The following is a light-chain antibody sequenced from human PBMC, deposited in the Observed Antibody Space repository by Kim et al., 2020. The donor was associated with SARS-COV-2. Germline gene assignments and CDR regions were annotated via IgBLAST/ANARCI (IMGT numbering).Light chain of an antibody. CDR2: RDR. V-gene: IGLV3-9*01. Sequence: VALEQTARSTCGGSSIGANGVEWYQQKRGQAPVLVIYRDRNRPSGIPERFSGSNSGNTATLTISRAQAGDEADYYCHVWDSNTAVFGGGTQLTVL. J-gene: IGLJ3*02. CDR3: HVWDSNTAV. CDR1: SIGANG.